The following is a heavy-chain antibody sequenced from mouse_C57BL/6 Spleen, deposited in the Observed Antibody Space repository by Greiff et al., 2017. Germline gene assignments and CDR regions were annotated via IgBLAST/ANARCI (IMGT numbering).Heavy chain of an antibody. CDR1: GYSITSGYY. CDR2: ISYDGSN. V-gene: IGHV3-6*01. Sequence: EVKLVESGPGLVKPSQSLSLTCSVTGYSITSGYYWNWIRQFPGNKLEWMGYISYDGSNNYNPSLKNRISITRDTSKNQFFLKLNSVTTEDTATYYCARVGPYYGSSFDYWGQGTTLTVSS. CDR3: ARVGPYYGSSFDY. J-gene: IGHJ2*01. D-gene: IGHD1-1*01.